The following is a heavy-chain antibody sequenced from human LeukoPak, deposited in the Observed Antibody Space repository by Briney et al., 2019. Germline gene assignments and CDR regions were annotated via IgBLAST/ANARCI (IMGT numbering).Heavy chain of an antibody. CDR3: AKDNNYYDSSGYYYSGFYFDY. V-gene: IGHV3-23*01. CDR2: ISGSGGST. CDR1: GFTFSSYA. J-gene: IGHJ4*02. Sequence: PGGSLRLSCAASGFTFSSYAMSWVRQAPGKGLEWVSAISGSGGSTYYADSVKGRFTISRDNSKNTLYLQMNSLRAEDTAVYYCAKDNNYYDSSGYYYSGFYFDYGGQGTLVTVSS. D-gene: IGHD3-22*01.